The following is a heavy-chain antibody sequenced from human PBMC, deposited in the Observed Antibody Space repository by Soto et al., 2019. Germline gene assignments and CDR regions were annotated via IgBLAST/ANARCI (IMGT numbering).Heavy chain of an antibody. CDR1: GASITGTSY. Sequence: PSETLSLTCTVSGASITGTSYWSFIRQPAGKGLEWIGRFSLSGTTNYNPSLRSRVTMSADVSKNQFSLRLTSVTAADTALYYCARGMTPPGAPAWYYSDSWGQGTLVTVSS. V-gene: IGHV4-4*07. CDR2: FSLSGTT. D-gene: IGHD2-8*02. CDR3: ARGMTPPGAPAWYYSDS. J-gene: IGHJ4*02.